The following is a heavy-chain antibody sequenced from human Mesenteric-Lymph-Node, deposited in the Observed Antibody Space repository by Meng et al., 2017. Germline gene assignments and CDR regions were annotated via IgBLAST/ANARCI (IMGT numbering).Heavy chain of an antibody. CDR2: ISSSGRTI. CDR3: ASMVGGVTNWFDP. Sequence: GESLKISCAASGFTFSDYYMSWIRQAPGKGLEWVSFISSSGRTIYYADSVKGRFTISRDNTKNSLYLQMNSLRAEDTAVYYCASMVGGVTNWFDPWGQGTLVNVSS. J-gene: IGHJ5*02. D-gene: IGHD3-10*01. V-gene: IGHV3-11*01. CDR1: GFTFSDYY.